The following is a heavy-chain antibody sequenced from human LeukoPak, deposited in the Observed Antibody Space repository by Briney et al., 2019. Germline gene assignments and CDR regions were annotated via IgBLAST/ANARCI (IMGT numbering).Heavy chain of an antibody. V-gene: IGHV4-31*03. D-gene: IGHD1-1*01. CDR2: IYYSGTT. CDR3: ARTTGLHQDY. Sequence: PSQTLSLTCTVSGGSISSGGYYWSWIRQHPGKGLEWIGYIYYSGTTYYNPSLKSRVIISVDTSQNQFSLNLSSVTAADTAVYYCARTTGLHQDYRGQGTLVTVSS. J-gene: IGHJ4*02. CDR1: GGSISSGGYY.